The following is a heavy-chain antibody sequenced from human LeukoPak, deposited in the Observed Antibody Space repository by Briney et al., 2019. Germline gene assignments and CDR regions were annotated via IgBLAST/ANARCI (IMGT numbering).Heavy chain of an antibody. J-gene: IGHJ4*02. CDR3: ANFY. CDR1: GFTFSSYA. V-gene: IGHV3-30*04. CDR2: VSYDGSNK. Sequence: PGGSLRLSCAASGFTFSSYAMHWVRQAPDRGLEWVAVVSYDGSNKYYADSVKGRFTISRDNSKNTLYLQMNSLRAEDTAVYYCANFYWGQGTLVTVSS.